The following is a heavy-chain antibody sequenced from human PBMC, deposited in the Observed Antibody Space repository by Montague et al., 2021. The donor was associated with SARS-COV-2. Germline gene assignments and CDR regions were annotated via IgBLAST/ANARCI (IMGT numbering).Heavy chain of an antibody. Sequence: SLRLSCAASEFTFSSYAMSWVRQAPGKGLEWVSAISGSGGRTYYADSVKGRFTLSRDNSKNTLYLQMNSLRAEDTAVYYCAKAALGSSSYFDYWGRGTLVTVSS. CDR3: AKAALGSSSYFDY. CDR1: EFTFSSYA. J-gene: IGHJ4*02. CDR2: ISGSGGRT. V-gene: IGHV3-23*01. D-gene: IGHD6-13*01.